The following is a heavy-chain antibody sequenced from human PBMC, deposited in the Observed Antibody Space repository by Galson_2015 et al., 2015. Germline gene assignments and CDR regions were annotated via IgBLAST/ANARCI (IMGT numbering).Heavy chain of an antibody. CDR2: VSASGAST. Sequence: SLRLSCAASGFTFSSYAMSWVRQAPGKGLEWVSGVSASGASTYYADSVKGRFTISRDNSKNTLYLQMNSLRAEDTAEYYCAKHVHLLVDLFNNGGQGPLVTVPS. J-gene: IGHJ4*02. D-gene: IGHD2-8*02. CDR3: AKHVHLLVDLFNN. V-gene: IGHV3-23*01. CDR1: GFTFSSYA.